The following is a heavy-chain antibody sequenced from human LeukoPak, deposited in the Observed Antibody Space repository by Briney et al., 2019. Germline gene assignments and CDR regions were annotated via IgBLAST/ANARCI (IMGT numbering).Heavy chain of an antibody. CDR3: ARDSTYYYDSGSSGPHYFDN. Sequence: GGSLRLSCAASGFTFSNYAMHWVRQAPGKGLEWVSLISSGGTYEYYADSVKGRFTISRDNSKNTLYLQLNSLRAEDTAVYYCARDSTYYYDSGSSGPHYFDNWGQGALVTVSS. J-gene: IGHJ4*02. D-gene: IGHD3-10*01. CDR2: ISSGGTYE. CDR1: GFTFSNYA. V-gene: IGHV3-30*01.